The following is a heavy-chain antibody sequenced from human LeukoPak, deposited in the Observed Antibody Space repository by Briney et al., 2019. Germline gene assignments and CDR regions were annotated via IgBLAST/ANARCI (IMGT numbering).Heavy chain of an antibody. CDR3: AKYRSGYLYYFDS. Sequence: GGSLRLSCAASGFTFSNYAMSWVRQAPGKGLEWVSIITGYSESTYYADSVKGRFTISRDNSQNTLYLRMNSLRVEDTAIYYCAKYRSGYLYYFDSWGRGTLVTVSS. D-gene: IGHD3-22*01. CDR1: GFTFSNYA. J-gene: IGHJ4*02. CDR2: ITGYSEST. V-gene: IGHV3-23*01.